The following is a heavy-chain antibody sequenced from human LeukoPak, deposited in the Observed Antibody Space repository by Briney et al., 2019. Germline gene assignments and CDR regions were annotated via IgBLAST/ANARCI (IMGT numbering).Heavy chain of an antibody. Sequence: GASVKVSCKASGGTFSSYAISWVRQAPGQGLERMGRIIPILGIANYAQKFQGRVTITADKSTSTAYMELSSLRSEDTAVYYCARDRHDYVEYWGQGTLVTVSS. CDR1: GGTFSSYA. CDR3: ARDRHDYVEY. V-gene: IGHV1-69*04. J-gene: IGHJ4*02. CDR2: IIPILGIA.